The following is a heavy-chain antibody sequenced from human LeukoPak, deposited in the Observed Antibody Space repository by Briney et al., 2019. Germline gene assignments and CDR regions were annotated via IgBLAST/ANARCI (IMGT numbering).Heavy chain of an antibody. Sequence: PGGSLRLSCAASGFTLSSYWMSWVRQAPGKGLEWVANIKEDGSEKYYVDSVKGRFTISRDNAKNSLYLQMVSLRAEDTAVYYCARLRGYSYGYGDYWGQGTLVTVSS. CDR3: ARLRGYSYGYGDY. D-gene: IGHD5-18*01. V-gene: IGHV3-7*01. J-gene: IGHJ4*02. CDR1: GFTLSSYW. CDR2: IKEDGSEK.